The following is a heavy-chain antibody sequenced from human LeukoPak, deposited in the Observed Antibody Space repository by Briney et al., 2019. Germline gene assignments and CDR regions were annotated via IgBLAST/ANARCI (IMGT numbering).Heavy chain of an antibody. D-gene: IGHD3-22*01. CDR2: INPNSGGT. V-gene: IGHV1-2*02. CDR3: ARDQDQDDSTPFDP. J-gene: IGHJ5*02. CDR1: GYSLSEVS. Sequence: EASVKVSCKVSGYSLSEVSIHWVRQAPGQGLEWMGWINPNSGGTNYAQKFQGRVTMTRDTPISTAYMELSRLRSDDTAVYYCARDQDQDDSTPFDPWGQGTLVTVSS.